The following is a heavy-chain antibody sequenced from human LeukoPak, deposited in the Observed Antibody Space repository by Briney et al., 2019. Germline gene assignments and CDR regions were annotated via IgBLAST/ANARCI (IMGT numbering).Heavy chain of an antibody. CDR2: VSFDGRSK. CDR3: ARKGTAYGNYVHNFAY. Sequence: QPGGSLTLSCAASGFTFRSYWMHWVRQAPGKGLEWVAVVSFDGRSKYYGDSVKGRFTISKDNSKNTLYLQMHSLRPEDTAVYYCARKGTAYGNYVHNFAYWGQGTLVTVSS. J-gene: IGHJ4*02. V-gene: IGHV3-30*03. CDR1: GFTFRSYW. D-gene: IGHD4-11*01.